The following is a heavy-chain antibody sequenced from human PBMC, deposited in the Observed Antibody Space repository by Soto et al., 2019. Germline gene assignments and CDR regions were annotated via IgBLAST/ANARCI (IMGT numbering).Heavy chain of an antibody. CDR2: ISDGDGAR. CDR1: GFAFSDYA. V-gene: IGHV3-23*01. J-gene: IGHJ4*02. Sequence: EVHLLESGGGLVQPGGSLRLSCAAPGFAFSDYAMTWVRQAPGKGVEWVSDISDGDGARHYEESVKGRFTMSRDDSKNTLYLQKDSLRTEDTAVYYCAKDRQNKPDYGSEDFQFWGQGTQVTVSS. CDR3: AKDRQNKPDYGSEDFQF. D-gene: IGHD3-10*01.